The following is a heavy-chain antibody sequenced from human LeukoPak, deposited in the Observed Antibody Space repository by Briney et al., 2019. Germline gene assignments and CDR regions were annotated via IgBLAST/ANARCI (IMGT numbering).Heavy chain of an antibody. J-gene: IGHJ6*03. CDR1: GFTFSDYY. Sequence: AGGSLRLSCAASGFTFSDYYMCWVRQAPGKGLEWVSYISSSGSTTFYADSEKGRFTISRDNAKNSLYLQMNSLRAEDTAVYYCARDPPYYYYMDVWGKGTTVTVS. V-gene: IGHV3-11*04. CDR3: ARDPPYYYYMDV. CDR2: ISSSGSTT.